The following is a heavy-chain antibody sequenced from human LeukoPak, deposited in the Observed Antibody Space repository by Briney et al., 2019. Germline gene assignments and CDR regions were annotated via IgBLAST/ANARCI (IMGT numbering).Heavy chain of an antibody. CDR2: IYYSGTT. V-gene: IGHV4-39*01. CDR1: GGSISSYSTYY. Sequence: PSETVSHTCTVSGGSISSYSTYYWGWIRQPPGKGLERIGSIYYSGTTFYNPSLKSRVTISVDTSKNQSSLKLSSMTAADTAVYYCARLDQCYGSGPLNWFDPWGQGTLVTVSS. CDR3: ARLDQCYGSGPLNWFDP. J-gene: IGHJ5*02. D-gene: IGHD3-10*01.